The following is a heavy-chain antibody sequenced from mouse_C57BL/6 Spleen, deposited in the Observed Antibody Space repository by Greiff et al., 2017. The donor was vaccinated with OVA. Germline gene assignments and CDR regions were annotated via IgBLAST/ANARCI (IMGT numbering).Heavy chain of an antibody. V-gene: IGHV14-4*01. CDR1: GFNIKDDY. CDR3: TGGLRPWFAY. CDR2: IDPENGDT. D-gene: IGHD2-4*01. J-gene: IGHJ3*01. Sequence: EVQLQQSGAELVRPGASVKLSCTASGFNIKDDYMHWVKQRPEQGLEWIGWIDPENGDTEYASKFQGKATITADTSSNTAYLQLSSLTSEDTAVYDCTGGLRPWFAYWGQGTLVTVSA.